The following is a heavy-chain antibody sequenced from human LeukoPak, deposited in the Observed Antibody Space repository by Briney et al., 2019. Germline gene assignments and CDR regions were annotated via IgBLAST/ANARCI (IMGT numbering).Heavy chain of an antibody. CDR2: INPNSGGT. V-gene: IGHV1-2*02. CDR1: GYTFITYG. Sequence: EASVKVSCKASGYTFITYGISWVRQAPGQGLEWMGWINPNSGGTNYAQKFQGRVTMTRDTSISTAYMELSRLRSDDTAVYYCAREGCSSTSCYAHDAFDIWGQGTMVTVSS. J-gene: IGHJ3*02. D-gene: IGHD2-2*01. CDR3: AREGCSSTSCYAHDAFDI.